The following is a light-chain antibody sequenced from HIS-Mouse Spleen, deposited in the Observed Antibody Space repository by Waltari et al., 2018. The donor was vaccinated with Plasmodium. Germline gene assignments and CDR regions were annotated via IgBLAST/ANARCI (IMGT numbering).Light chain of an antibody. CDR2: DAS. J-gene: IGKJ4*01. CDR1: QDISNY. CDR3: QQYDNLPLT. V-gene: IGKV1-33*01. Sequence: DIQMTQSPSSLSASVGDRVTITCQASQDISNYLNWYQQKPGKAPKLLIYDASNLETGVTSRFSGSGSGTDLTFTISSLQPEDIETYYCQQYDNLPLTFGGGTKVEIK.